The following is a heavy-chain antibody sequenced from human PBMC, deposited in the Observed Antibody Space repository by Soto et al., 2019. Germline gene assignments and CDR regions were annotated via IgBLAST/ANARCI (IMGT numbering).Heavy chain of an antibody. J-gene: IGHJ4*02. CDR3: AGGPKLLWNYFDH. CDR1: GYSISNGYY. CDR2: MYQSGSA. Sequence: SETLSLTCTVSGYSISNGYYWGWFRQPPGKGLEWIGSMYQSGSAYYNPSLKSRVTISLDTSKNQVSLKLSSVTAADTAVYYCAGGPKLLWNYFDHWGQGSLVTVSS. D-gene: IGHD3-10*01. V-gene: IGHV4-38-2*02.